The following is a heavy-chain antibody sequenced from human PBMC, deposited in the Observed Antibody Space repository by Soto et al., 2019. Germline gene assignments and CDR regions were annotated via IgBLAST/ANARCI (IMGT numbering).Heavy chain of an antibody. D-gene: IGHD3-3*01. J-gene: IGHJ4*02. Sequence: ASVKVSCKASGYTFTSYGISWVRQAPGQGLEWMGWISAYNGNTNYAQKLQGRVTMTTDTSTSTAYMVLWSLRSDVMALYYCARGWDLRFLEWPAGYWGQGTLVTVSS. CDR3: ARGWDLRFLEWPAGY. CDR1: GYTFTSYG. V-gene: IGHV1-18*03. CDR2: ISAYNGNT.